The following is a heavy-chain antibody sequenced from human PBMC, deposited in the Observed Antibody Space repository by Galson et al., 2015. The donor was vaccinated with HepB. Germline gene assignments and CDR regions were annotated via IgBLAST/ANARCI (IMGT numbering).Heavy chain of an antibody. D-gene: IGHD4-17*01. J-gene: IGHJ6*02. CDR2: ISYDGSNK. CDR1: GFTFSSYG. V-gene: IGHV3-30*18. CDR3: AKIIRYGDYSYYYGMDV. Sequence: SLRLSCAASGFTFSSYGMHWVRQAPGKGLEWVAVISYDGSNKYYADSVKGRFTISRDNSKNTLYLQMNSLRAEDTAVYYCAKIIRYGDYSYYYGMDVWGQGTTVTVSS.